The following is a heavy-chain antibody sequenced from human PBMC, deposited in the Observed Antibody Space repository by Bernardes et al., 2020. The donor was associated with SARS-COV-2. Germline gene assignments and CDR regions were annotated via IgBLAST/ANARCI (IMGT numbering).Heavy chain of an antibody. Sequence: SETLSLTCAVYDGSFRGYYWTWIRQPPGKGLEWIGEIKQTGSTKYNPSLKSRVTISRDRSKNQFSLRLSSVTAADTAVYYCAGVYSNTFEFWGQGTLVTVSS. CDR2: IKQTGST. D-gene: IGHD4-4*01. V-gene: IGHV4-34*01. J-gene: IGHJ4*02. CDR3: AGVYSNTFEF. CDR1: DGSFRGYY.